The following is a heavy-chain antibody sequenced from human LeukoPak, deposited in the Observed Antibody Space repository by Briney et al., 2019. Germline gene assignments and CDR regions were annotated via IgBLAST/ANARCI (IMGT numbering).Heavy chain of an antibody. Sequence: NSSETLSLTYTVSGGSISSYYWSWTRQPPGKGLEWIGYIYYSGSTNYNPSLKSRVTISVDTSKNQFSLKLSSVTAADTAVYYCARQYYYDSSGSRYYFDYWGQGTLVTVSS. CDR1: GGSISSYY. CDR3: ARQYYYDSSGSRYYFDY. D-gene: IGHD3-22*01. CDR2: IYYSGST. J-gene: IGHJ4*02. V-gene: IGHV4-59*01.